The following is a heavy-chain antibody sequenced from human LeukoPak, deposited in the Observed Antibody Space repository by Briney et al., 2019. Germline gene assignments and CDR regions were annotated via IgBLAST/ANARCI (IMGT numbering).Heavy chain of an antibody. J-gene: IGHJ4*02. D-gene: IGHD3-22*01. CDR1: GLTFSGAW. Sequence: GGSLRLSCAASGLTFSGAWIHWVRQVPGKGLVWISRFNGAGNPTYADFVKGRFVTSRDDAKNMMYLQLNSLTVEDTAVYYCAKGSHYDSSGSFYFDYWGQGTLVTVSS. CDR2: FNGAGNP. V-gene: IGHV3-74*03. CDR3: AKGSHYDSSGSFYFDY.